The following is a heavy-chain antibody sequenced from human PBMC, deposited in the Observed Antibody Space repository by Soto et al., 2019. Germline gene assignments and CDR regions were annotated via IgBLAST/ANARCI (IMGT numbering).Heavy chain of an antibody. CDR1: GFTFSSYA. CDR2: ISYDGSNK. CDR3: AGDKAVAGSPRTDYYGMDV. Sequence: QVQLVESGGGVVQPGRSLRLSCAASGFTFSSYAMHWVRQAPGKGLEWVAVISYDGSNKYYADSVKGRSTISRDNSKNXLXXQTNSLRAGDTAVSSCAGDKAVAGSPRTDYYGMDVWGQGTTVTVSS. D-gene: IGHD6-19*01. J-gene: IGHJ6*02. V-gene: IGHV3-30-3*01.